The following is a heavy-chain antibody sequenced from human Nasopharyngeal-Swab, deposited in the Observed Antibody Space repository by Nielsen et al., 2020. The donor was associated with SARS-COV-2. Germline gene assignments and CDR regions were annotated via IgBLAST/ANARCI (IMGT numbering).Heavy chain of an antibody. CDR3: ARVDQGGYCSSTSCYAFDI. CDR2: ISSSSSYI. D-gene: IGHD2-2*01. V-gene: IGHV3-21*01. Sequence: GESLKISCAASGFTFSSYSMNWVRQAPGKGLEWVSSISSSSSYIYYADSVKGRFTISRDNAKNPLYLQMNSLRAEDTAVYYCARVDQGGYCSSTSCYAFDIWGQGTMVTVSS. CDR1: GFTFSSYS. J-gene: IGHJ3*02.